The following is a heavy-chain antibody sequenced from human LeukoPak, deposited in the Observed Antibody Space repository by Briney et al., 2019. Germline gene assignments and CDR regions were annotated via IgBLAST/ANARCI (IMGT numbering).Heavy chain of an antibody. D-gene: IGHD3-10*01. J-gene: IGHJ4*02. V-gene: IGHV3-33*06. CDR3: AKVPYGSPSSFDY. CDR2: MWYDGSDS. CDR1: GFSLSSYG. Sequence: HPGGSLRLSCVASGFSLSSYGIHWVRQAPGKGLEWVAVMWYDGSDSYYADSVKGRFTISRDNSRNTLYLQMNSLRAEDTAVYYCAKVPYGSPSSFDYWGQGTLVTVSS.